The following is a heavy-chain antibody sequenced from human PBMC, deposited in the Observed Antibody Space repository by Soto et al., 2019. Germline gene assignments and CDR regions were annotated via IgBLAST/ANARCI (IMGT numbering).Heavy chain of an antibody. CDR2: ISGSGGST. V-gene: IGHV3-23*01. Sequence: EVQLLESGGGLVQPGGSLRLSCAASGFTFSSYAMSWVRQAPGKGLEWVSAISGSGGSTYYADSVKGRFTISRDNSKNTLYLQMNSLRAEDTAVYYCAKGSLGEQQPHTTLPNYWGQGTLVTVSS. D-gene: IGHD6-13*01. CDR1: GFTFSSYA. CDR3: AKGSLGEQQPHTTLPNY. J-gene: IGHJ4*02.